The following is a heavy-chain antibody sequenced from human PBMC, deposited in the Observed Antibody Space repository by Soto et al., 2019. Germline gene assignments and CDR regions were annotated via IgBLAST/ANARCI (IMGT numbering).Heavy chain of an antibody. CDR2: ISYTGSA. D-gene: IGHD3-10*01. CDR1: GGSISSYY. J-gene: IGHJ4*02. CDR3: ARHISSGTYYAGF. V-gene: IGHV4-59*08. Sequence: PSETLSLTCTVSGGSISSYYRSWIRQPPGKGLEWIGYISYTGSANYNPSLKSRVSISLGTSKIQFSLKLTSVTAADTAVYYCARHISSGTYYAGFWGQGSLVTVSS.